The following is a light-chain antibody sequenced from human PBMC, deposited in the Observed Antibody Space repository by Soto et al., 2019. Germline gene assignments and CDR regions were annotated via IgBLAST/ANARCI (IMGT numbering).Light chain of an antibody. V-gene: IGKV1-9*01. CDR1: QGISRY. Sequence: DIQLTQSPSFLSASIGDRVTITCRASQGISRYLAWYQQKPGKAPKLLIYAASTLQSGVPSRFSGSGSGTEFTLTFSNLQPEDFATYYCQRLNSYPHTFGQGTKLEIK. CDR3: QRLNSYPHT. J-gene: IGKJ2*01. CDR2: AAS.